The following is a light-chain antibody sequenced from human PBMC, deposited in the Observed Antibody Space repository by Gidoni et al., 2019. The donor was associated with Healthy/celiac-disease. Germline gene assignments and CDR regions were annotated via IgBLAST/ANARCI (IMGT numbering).Light chain of an antibody. CDR3: QQSYSTPLT. CDR1: QSISSY. V-gene: IGKV1-39*01. J-gene: IGKJ3*01. CDR2: AAS. Sequence: IQMTQSPSSLSASVGDRVTITCRASQSISSYLNWYQQKPGKAPKLLIYAASSLQSGVPSRFSGSGSGTDFTLTISSLQPEDFATYYCQQSYSTPLTFGPETKVGIK.